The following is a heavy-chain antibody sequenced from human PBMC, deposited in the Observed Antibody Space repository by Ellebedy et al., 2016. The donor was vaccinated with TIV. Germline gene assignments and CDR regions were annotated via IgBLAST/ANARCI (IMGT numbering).Heavy chain of an antibody. CDR1: GGSISSSNW. CDR2: IYHSGST. V-gene: IGHV4-4*02. J-gene: IGHJ4*02. CDR3: AGGSGWLPDS. Sequence: SETLSLTXAVSGGSISSSNWWTWVRPPPGKGLQWIGEIYHSGSTNYNPSLKNRVSMSLDNSRNQFSLNLTSVTAADTAVYYCAGGSGWLPDSWGQGMLVTVSS. D-gene: IGHD6-19*01.